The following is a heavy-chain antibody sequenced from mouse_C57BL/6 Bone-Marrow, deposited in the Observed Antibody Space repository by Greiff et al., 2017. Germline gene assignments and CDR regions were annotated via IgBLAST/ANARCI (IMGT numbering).Heavy chain of an antibody. J-gene: IGHJ2*01. CDR1: GYTFTSYG. CDR2: IYPRSGNT. V-gene: IGHV1-81*01. D-gene: IGHD2-5*01. CDR3: ARAPAYYSNYLDY. Sequence: QVQLKESGAELARPGASVKLSCKASGYTFTSYGISWVKQRTGQGLEWIGEIYPRSGNTYYNEKFKGKATLTADKSSSTAYMELRSLTSEDSAVYFCARAPAYYSNYLDYWGQGTTLTVSS.